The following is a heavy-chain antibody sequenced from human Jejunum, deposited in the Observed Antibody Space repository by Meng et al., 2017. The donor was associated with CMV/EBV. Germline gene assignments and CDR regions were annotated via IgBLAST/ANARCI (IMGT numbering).Heavy chain of an antibody. CDR2: IYSSGNT. D-gene: IGHD6-19*01. Sequence: GSISSGYYFWSWIRQSPGKGLEWIACIYSSGNTYYTPSLKSQLIISIDTSKTQFSLKLNSLTAADTAVYYCARGGSSGWYDWYFDLWGLGTLVTVSS. J-gene: IGHJ2*01. CDR1: GSISSGYYF. CDR3: ARGGSSGWYDWYFDL. V-gene: IGHV4-30-4*01.